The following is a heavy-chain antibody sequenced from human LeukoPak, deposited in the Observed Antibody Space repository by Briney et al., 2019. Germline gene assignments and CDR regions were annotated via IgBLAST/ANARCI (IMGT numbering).Heavy chain of an antibody. J-gene: IGHJ3*02. Sequence: SETLSLTCTVSGDSISSNSYYWGWIRQPPGKGLEWIGSIYYSGASYYNPSLKSRVIISVDTSKNQFSLKLSSVTAADTAVFYYARHYYDSSGYYLEGFDIWGQGTMVTVSS. V-gene: IGHV4-39*01. D-gene: IGHD3-22*01. CDR2: IYYSGAS. CDR1: GDSISSNSYY. CDR3: ARHYYDSSGYYLEGFDI.